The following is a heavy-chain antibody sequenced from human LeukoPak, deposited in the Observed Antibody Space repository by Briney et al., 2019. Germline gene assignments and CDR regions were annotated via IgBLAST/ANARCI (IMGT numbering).Heavy chain of an antibody. CDR2: ISGSGGST. Sequence: GGSLRLSCAASGFTFSNYAMTWVRQAPGKGLEWVSGISGSGGSTHYADSVRGLFTISRDNSKNTLFLQMNSLRDDDTAVYYCVRGVGVSRFNYFDPWGQGTLVVVSS. D-gene: IGHD5-24*01. V-gene: IGHV3-23*01. CDR1: GFTFSNYA. J-gene: IGHJ5*02. CDR3: VRGVGVSRFNYFDP.